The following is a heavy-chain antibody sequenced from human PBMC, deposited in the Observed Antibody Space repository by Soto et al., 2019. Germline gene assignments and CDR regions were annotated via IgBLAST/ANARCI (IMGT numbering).Heavy chain of an antibody. CDR1: GGSISSYY. D-gene: IGHD2-2*01. Sequence: QVQLQESGPRLVKPSETLSLTCIVSGGSISSYYWSWIRQPPGKGLEWIGYIYYSGSTNYNPSLKSRVATPVDTAKHQFSLKRSSVTAADTAVYYCARAVLPATAPFDYWGQGTLVTVSS. V-gene: IGHV4-59*01. CDR2: IYYSGST. CDR3: ARAVLPATAPFDY. J-gene: IGHJ4*02.